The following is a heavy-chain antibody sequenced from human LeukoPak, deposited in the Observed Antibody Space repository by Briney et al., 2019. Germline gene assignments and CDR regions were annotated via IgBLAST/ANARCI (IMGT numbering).Heavy chain of an antibody. D-gene: IGHD1-26*01. V-gene: IGHV3-23*01. J-gene: IGHJ5*02. Sequence: GGSLRLSCAASGFTFSSYAMSWVRQAPGKGLEWVSAISGSGGSTYYTDSVKGRFTISRDNSKSTLYLQMNSLRAEDTAVYYCAKGGMAWELHPGWFDPWGQGTLVTVSS. CDR1: GFTFSSYA. CDR3: AKGGMAWELHPGWFDP. CDR2: ISGSGGST.